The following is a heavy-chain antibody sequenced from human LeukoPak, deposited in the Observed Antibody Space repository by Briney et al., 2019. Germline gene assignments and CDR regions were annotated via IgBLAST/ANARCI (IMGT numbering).Heavy chain of an antibody. Sequence: APVKVSCKASGYTFTGYYMHWVRQAPGQGLEWMGWINPNSGGTNYAQKFQGRVTMTRDTSISTAYMELSRLRSDDTAVYYCARGGDYGDGDAFDIWGQGTMVTVSS. CDR1: GYTFTGYY. D-gene: IGHD4-17*01. V-gene: IGHV1-2*02. J-gene: IGHJ3*02. CDR2: INPNSGGT. CDR3: ARGGDYGDGDAFDI.